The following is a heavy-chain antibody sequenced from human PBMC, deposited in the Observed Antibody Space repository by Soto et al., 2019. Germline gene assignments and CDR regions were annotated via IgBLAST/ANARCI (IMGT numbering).Heavy chain of an antibody. V-gene: IGHV3-72*01. CDR3: ARVPFITMVRGYYYYGMDV. Sequence: EVQLVESGGGLVQPGGSLRLSCAASGFTFSDYYMDWVRQAPGKGLEWVGRTRNKANSYTTEYAASVKGRFTISRDDSKNSLFLQMNSLKTEDTAVYYCARVPFITMVRGYYYYGMDVWGQGTTVTVSS. J-gene: IGHJ6*02. CDR1: GFTFSDYY. D-gene: IGHD3-10*01. CDR2: TRNKANSYTT.